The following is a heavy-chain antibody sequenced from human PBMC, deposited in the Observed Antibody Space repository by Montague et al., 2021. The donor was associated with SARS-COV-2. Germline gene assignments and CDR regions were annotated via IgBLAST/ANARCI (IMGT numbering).Heavy chain of an antibody. Sequence: SETLSLTCIVSGGSISSSSYHWGWIRQPPGKGLEWIGTIYYSGSTYYNPSLKSRVTISVDTSKNQFSLKLSSVTAADTAVYYCAGLGYYGGNSGLQGLVDYWGQGALVTVSS. CDR3: AGLGYYGGNSGLQGLVDY. J-gene: IGHJ4*02. CDR1: GGSISSSSYH. CDR2: IYYSGST. D-gene: IGHD4-23*01. V-gene: IGHV4-39*01.